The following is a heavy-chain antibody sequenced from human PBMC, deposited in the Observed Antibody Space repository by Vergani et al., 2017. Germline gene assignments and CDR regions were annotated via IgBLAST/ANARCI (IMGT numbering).Heavy chain of an antibody. CDR2: INHSGST. CDR3: AGGSAMATINFDY. CDR1: GGSFSVYY. Sequence: QVQLQQWGAGLLKPSETLSLTCAVYGGSFSVYYWSWIRQPPGKGLEWIGEINHSGSTNYNPSLKDRVTISVDTSKNQFSLRLSSVTAPDTAVYYCAGGSAMATINFDYWGQGTLVTVSS. D-gene: IGHD5-24*01. J-gene: IGHJ4*02. V-gene: IGHV4-34*01.